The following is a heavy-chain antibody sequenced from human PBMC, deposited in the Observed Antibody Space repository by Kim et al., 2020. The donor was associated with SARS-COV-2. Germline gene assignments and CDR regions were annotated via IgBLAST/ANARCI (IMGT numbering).Heavy chain of an antibody. CDR1: GFTFSSYW. V-gene: IGHV3-7*01. CDR2: IKQDGSEK. CDR3: ARDLVESVDKYYFDY. J-gene: IGHJ4*02. D-gene: IGHD5-12*01. Sequence: GGSLRLSCAASGFTFSSYWMSWVRQAPGKGLEWVANIKQDGSEKYYVDSVKGRFTISRDNAKNSLYLQMNSLRAEDTAVYYCARDLVESVDKYYFDYWGQGTLVTVSS.